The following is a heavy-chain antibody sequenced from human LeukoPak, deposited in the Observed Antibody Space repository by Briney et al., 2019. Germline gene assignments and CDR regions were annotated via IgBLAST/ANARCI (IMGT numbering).Heavy chain of an antibody. CDR2: INPNSGGT. CDR1: GYTFTGYY. Sequence: ASVKVSCKASGYTFTGYYMHWVRQAPGQGLEWMGWINPNSGGTNYAQKFQGRVTMTRDTSISTAYMEQSRLRSDDTAVYYCARAAGTTKFNWFDPWGQGTLVTVSS. CDR3: ARAAGTTKFNWFDP. D-gene: IGHD1-1*01. J-gene: IGHJ5*02. V-gene: IGHV1-2*02.